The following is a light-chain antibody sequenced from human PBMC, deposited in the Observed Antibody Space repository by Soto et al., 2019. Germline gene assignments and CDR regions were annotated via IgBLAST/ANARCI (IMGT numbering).Light chain of an antibody. CDR3: QQYNSVPVA. Sequence: DIQMTQSPSRLSAFVGDKVTITCRASESINDWLAWYQQRPGKAPQLLIYAASTLQSGAPSRFRGSGFGTKFTLTISSLQPDDFATYYCQQYNSVPVAFGQGTKVEVK. V-gene: IGKV1-5*01. CDR1: ESINDW. CDR2: AAS. J-gene: IGKJ1*01.